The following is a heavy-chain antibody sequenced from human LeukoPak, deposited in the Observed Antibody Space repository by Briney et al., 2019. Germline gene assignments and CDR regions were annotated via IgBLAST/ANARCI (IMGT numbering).Heavy chain of an antibody. CDR2: ISNDGSNQ. J-gene: IGHJ6*02. CDR3: AKGEGGYYPYFYGLDV. V-gene: IGHV3-30*18. Sequence: GGSLRLSCAASGFTFSNYYIHWVRQAPGKGLEWVAVISNDGSNQYYADSVKGRFTISRDNSKNTPYLQMNSLSAEDTAVYCCAKGEGGYYPYFYGLDVWGQGTTVTVSS. CDR1: GFTFSNYY. D-gene: IGHD2-15*01.